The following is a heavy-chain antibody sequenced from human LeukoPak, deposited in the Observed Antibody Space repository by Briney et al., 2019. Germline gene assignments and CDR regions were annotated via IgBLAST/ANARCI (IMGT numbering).Heavy chain of an antibody. D-gene: IGHD3-16*01. Sequence: ASVKVSCKASGYTLTNYGFSWVRQAPGQGLEWMGWISAYNANTNYAQKLQGRVTMTTDTSTSTAYMELRSLRSDDTAVYYCAREGLGELTLDYWGQGTLVTVSS. J-gene: IGHJ4*02. V-gene: IGHV1-18*01. CDR2: ISAYNANT. CDR1: GYTLTNYG. CDR3: AREGLGELTLDY.